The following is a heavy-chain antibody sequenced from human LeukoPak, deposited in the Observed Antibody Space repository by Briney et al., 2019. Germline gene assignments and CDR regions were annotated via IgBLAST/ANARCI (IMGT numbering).Heavy chain of an antibody. CDR1: GFTFSGYW. J-gene: IGHJ4*02. CDR2: INSDGSST. D-gene: IGHD7-27*01. V-gene: IGHV3-74*01. CDR3: ARVARTTERGMVY. Sequence: RGSLRLSCAASGFTFSGYWMHWVRQAPGKGLVWVSRINSDGSSTSYADSVKGRFTISRDNAKNTLYLQMNSLRAEDTAVYYCARVARTTERGMVYWGQGTLVTVSS.